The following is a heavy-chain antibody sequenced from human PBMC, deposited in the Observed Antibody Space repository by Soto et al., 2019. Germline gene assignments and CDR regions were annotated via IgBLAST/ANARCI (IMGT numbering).Heavy chain of an antibody. D-gene: IGHD2-2*01. Sequence: ASVKVSCKASGYTFTSYDINWVRQATGQGLEWMGWMNPNSGNTGYAQKFQGRVTMTTDTSISTAYMELSSLISDDTAVYYCARVKSGVPAAMWGWFDPWGQGTLVTVSS. J-gene: IGHJ5*02. CDR3: ARVKSGVPAAMWGWFDP. CDR1: GYTFTSYD. CDR2: MNPNSGNT. V-gene: IGHV1-8*01.